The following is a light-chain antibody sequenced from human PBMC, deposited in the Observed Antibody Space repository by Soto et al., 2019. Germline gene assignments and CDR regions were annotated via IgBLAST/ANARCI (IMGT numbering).Light chain of an antibody. Sequence: IVLPTSPGTMSLSPVSIARLSCRASQSVSSSYLAWYQQKPGQAPRLLIYDASNRATGIPARFSGSGSGTDFTLTISSLEPEDFAVYYCQQRSNWLITFGQGTRLEIK. J-gene: IGKJ5*01. V-gene: IGKV3D-20*02. CDR3: QQRSNWLIT. CDR2: DAS. CDR1: QSVSSSY.